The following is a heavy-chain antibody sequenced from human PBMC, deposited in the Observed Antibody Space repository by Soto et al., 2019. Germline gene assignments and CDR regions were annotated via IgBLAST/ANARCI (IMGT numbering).Heavy chain of an antibody. CDR3: ARDQDWALDY. D-gene: IGHD2-21*01. Sequence: PGGSLRLSCAASGFTFGQHPMTWVRQAPGKGLEWVAYINHDGSSISYVDSVQGRFTISRDNAKNSLYLQMNSLRVDDTALYYCARDQDWALDYWGQGVTVVTVSS. V-gene: IGHV3-7*01. CDR2: INHDGSSI. CDR1: GFTFGQHP. J-gene: IGHJ4*02.